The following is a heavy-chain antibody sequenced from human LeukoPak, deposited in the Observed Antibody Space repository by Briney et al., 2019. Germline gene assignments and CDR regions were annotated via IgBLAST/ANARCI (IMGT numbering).Heavy chain of an antibody. CDR2: INPNSGGT. CDR3: ARDLAKGYCSSSTCSNWFDP. V-gene: IGHV1-2*02. J-gene: IGHJ5*02. D-gene: IGHD2-2*01. Sequence: ASVKVSCKASGYTFTGYYLHWVRQAPGQGLEWMGWINPNSGGTNYAQKFQGRVTMTGDTSTSTVYMELSSLRSEDTAVYYCARDLAKGYCSSSTCSNWFDPWGQGTLVTVSS. CDR1: GYTFTGYY.